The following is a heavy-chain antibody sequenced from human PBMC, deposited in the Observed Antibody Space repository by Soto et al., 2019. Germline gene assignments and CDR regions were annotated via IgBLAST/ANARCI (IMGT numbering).Heavy chain of an antibody. Sequence: SETPALTFTVSGGSISSDDWSWIRQPPGKGLEWIGYIYYSGSTNYNPSLKSRVTISVDTSKNQFSLKLSSVTAADTAVYYCARRYGGNFDYWGQGTLVTVSS. CDR1: GGSISSDD. J-gene: IGHJ4*02. CDR2: IYYSGST. D-gene: IGHD1-26*01. V-gene: IGHV4-59*01. CDR3: ARRYGGNFDY.